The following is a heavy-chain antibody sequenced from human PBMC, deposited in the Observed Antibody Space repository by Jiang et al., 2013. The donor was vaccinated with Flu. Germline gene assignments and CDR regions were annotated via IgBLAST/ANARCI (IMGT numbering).Heavy chain of an antibody. CDR1: GFSFGDYA. D-gene: IGHD2-2*01. CDR2: IRNKLYRGTT. Sequence: VQLVESGGGLVQPGRSLRLSCTASGFSFGDYAVSWLRQAPGKGLEWVGFIRNKLYRGTTDYAASVKGRFTISRDDSKSIAYLQMSSLKTEDTAVYYCTRDLVRDIILIPATYFDYWGREPLVTVSS. CDR3: TRDLVRDIILIPATYFDY. V-gene: IGHV3-49*03. J-gene: IGHJ4*02.